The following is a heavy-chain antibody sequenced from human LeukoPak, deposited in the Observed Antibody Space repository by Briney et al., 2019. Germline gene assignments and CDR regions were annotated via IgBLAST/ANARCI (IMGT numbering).Heavy chain of an antibody. V-gene: IGHV4-38-2*01. CDR3: ASLPLGD. CDR1: GYSISSGYY. CDR2: IYHSGST. Sequence: PSETLSLTCDVSGYSISSGYYWGWIRQPPGKGLEWIGSIYHSGSTYYNPSLNSRVTISVDTSKNQFSLKLSSVTAADTAMYYCASLPLGDWGQGTLVTVSS. J-gene: IGHJ4*02.